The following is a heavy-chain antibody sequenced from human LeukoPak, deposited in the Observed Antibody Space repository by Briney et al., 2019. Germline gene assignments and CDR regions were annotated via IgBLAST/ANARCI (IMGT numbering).Heavy chain of an antibody. J-gene: IGHJ4*02. CDR3: ARDVWGSGSFDY. Sequence: SQTLSLTCTVSGGSISSGDYYWSWIRQPPGKGLVWIGYIYYSGSTYYNPSLKSRVTISVDTSKNQFSLKLSSVTAADTAVYYCARDVWGSGSFDYWGQGTLVTVSS. CDR1: GGSISSGDYY. D-gene: IGHD3-10*01. CDR2: IYYSGST. V-gene: IGHV4-30-4*01.